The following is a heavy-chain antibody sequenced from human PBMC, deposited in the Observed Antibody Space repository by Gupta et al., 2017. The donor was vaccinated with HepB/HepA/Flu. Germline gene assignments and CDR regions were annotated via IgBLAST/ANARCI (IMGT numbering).Heavy chain of an antibody. D-gene: IGHD2/OR15-2a*01. CDR1: GNSVSRHTAT. CDR3: ARGGATLGFGP. J-gene: IGHJ5*02. Sequence: VQLLQSRPGLVTPSQTLPLPSAISGNSVSRHTATVCWLRQSPSRGLEWLGRTYYRSRWYYDYANSVKGRVTISPDTSKNQFSLQLNYVTHEDTAVYYCARGGATLGFGPWGQGTLVTVSS. V-gene: IGHV6-1*01. CDR2: TYYRSRWYY.